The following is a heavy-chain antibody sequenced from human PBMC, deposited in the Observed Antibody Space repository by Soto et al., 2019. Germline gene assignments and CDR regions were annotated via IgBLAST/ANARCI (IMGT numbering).Heavy chain of an antibody. D-gene: IGHD1-26*01. CDR2: TYYKSKWYN. Sequence: XQTLSLTCVISGYSVSSNSAAWNLIRQSPSRGLEWLGRTYYKSKWYNDYAVSVKSRITINPDTSKNQFSLQLKSVTPEDTAVYYCAREVDAGPNWFDPWGQGTLVTVSS. V-gene: IGHV6-1*01. J-gene: IGHJ5*02. CDR1: GYSVSSNSAA. CDR3: AREVDAGPNWFDP.